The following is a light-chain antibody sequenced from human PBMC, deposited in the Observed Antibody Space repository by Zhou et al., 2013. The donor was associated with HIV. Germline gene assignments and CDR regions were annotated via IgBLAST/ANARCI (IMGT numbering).Light chain of an antibody. V-gene: IGKV1-39*01. CDR2: SAS. CDR3: QQSYNTPIT. J-gene: IGKJ5*01. CDR1: QSISAY. Sequence: DIQMTQSPSSLSTSVGDRVTITCRASQSISAYLNWYQQKPGKPPKLLIYSASSLQSGVPSRFSGSGSGTDFTLTISSLQPEDFATYYCQQSYNTPITFGQGTRLEIK.